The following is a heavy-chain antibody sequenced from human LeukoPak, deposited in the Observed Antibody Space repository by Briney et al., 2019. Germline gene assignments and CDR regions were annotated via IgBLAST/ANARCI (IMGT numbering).Heavy chain of an antibody. D-gene: IGHD2-15*01. J-gene: IGHJ3*02. Sequence: SETLSLTCTVSGGSISSSSYYWGWIRQPPGKGLEWIGSIYYSGSTYYNPSLKSRVTISVDTSKNQFSLKLDSVTAADTAVYYCARGRIARLTYVFDIWGQGTMVTVAS. CDR3: ARGRIARLTYVFDI. CDR2: IYYSGST. V-gene: IGHV4-39*01. CDR1: GGSISSSSYY.